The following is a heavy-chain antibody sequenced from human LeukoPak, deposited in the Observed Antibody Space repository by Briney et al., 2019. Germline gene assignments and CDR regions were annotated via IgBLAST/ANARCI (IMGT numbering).Heavy chain of an antibody. CDR2: INPNSGGI. CDR1: GYTFTGYY. CDR3: AGIFGVAMAFDY. Sequence: GASVKVSCKASGYTFTGYYMHWVRQAPGQGLEWMGWINPNSGGINYAQKFQGRVTMTRDTSISTAYMELSRLRSDDTAVYYCAGIFGVAMAFDYWGQGTLVTVSS. D-gene: IGHD3-3*01. V-gene: IGHV1-2*02. J-gene: IGHJ4*02.